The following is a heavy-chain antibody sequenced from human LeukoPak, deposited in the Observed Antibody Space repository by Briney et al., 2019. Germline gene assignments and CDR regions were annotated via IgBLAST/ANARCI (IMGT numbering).Heavy chain of an antibody. V-gene: IGHV3-NL1*01. Sequence: GGSLRLSCAASGFTFSTYGFHWVRQAPGKGLEWVSVFYCCGGSTYYADSVKGRFSISRDNSMNTLFLQMNSLIAEDTAVYYCTRDARDHSSGWYYVGVYWFDPWGQGTLVTVSS. CDR1: GFTFSTYG. D-gene: IGHD6-19*01. J-gene: IGHJ5*02. CDR3: TRDARDHSSGWYYVGVYWFDP. CDR2: FYCCGGST.